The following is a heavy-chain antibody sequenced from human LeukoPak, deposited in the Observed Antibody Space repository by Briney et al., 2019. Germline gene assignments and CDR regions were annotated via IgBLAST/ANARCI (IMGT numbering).Heavy chain of an antibody. CDR2: INPSGGST. D-gene: IGHD6-13*01. V-gene: IGHV1-46*01. CDR1: GYTFTSYY. J-gene: IGHJ4*02. Sequence: ASVKVSCKASGYTFTSYYMHWVRQAPGQGLEWMRIINPSGGSTSYAQKFQGRVTMTRDTSTSTVYMELSSLRSEDTAVYYCAREGIAAAALDYWGQGTLVTVSS. CDR3: AREGIAAAALDY.